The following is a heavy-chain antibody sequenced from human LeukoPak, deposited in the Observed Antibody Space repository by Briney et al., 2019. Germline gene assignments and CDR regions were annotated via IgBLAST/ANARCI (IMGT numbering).Heavy chain of an antibody. CDR1: GGSFSGYY. J-gene: IGHJ4*02. V-gene: IGHV4-34*01. CDR2: INHSGST. D-gene: IGHD6-13*01. Sequence: PSETLSLTCAVYGGSFSGYYWSWIRQPPGKGLEWIGEINHSGSTNYNPSLKSRVTISVDTSKNQFSLKLSSVTAADTAVYYRARGQVWAAASDYWGQGTLVTVSS. CDR3: ARGQVWAAASDY.